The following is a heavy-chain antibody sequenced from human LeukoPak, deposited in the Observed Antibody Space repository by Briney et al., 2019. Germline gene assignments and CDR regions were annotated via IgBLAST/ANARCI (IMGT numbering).Heavy chain of an antibody. V-gene: IGHV3-33*06. J-gene: IGHJ4*02. Sequence: GTSLRLSCAESGFTFNHFCMNWVRQAPGKGLEWVAVIWSDATNEYYADSVKGRFTISRDNFKNTVSLQMNNLRAEDTAVYYCAKDAQRGCAYGTSPEHWRQGTLVTVSS. CDR1: GFTFNHFC. D-gene: IGHD2-21*01. CDR3: AKDAQRGCAYGTSPEH. CDR2: IWSDATNE.